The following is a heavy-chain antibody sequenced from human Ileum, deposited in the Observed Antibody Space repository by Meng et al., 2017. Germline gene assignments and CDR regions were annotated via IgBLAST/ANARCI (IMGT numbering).Heavy chain of an antibody. V-gene: IGHV3-11*04. Sequence: QAQRVVFVVSVAKAGASLILSGAAVGYSLSCYYMTWIRQPPGQGLEWLASVSPTSGSLYFADSVKGRFSISRDNAKNSVSLQMTRLRFEDTAVYYCARDHGSLNWFDPWGQGTLVTVSS. J-gene: IGHJ5*02. CDR3: ARDHGSLNWFDP. D-gene: IGHD6-25*01. CDR2: VSPTSGSL. CDR1: GYSLSCYY.